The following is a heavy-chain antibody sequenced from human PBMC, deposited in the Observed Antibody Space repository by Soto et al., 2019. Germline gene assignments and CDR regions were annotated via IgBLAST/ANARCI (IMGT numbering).Heavy chain of an antibody. Sequence: GGSLRLSCAASGFTFSNYAMSWVRQAPGKGLEWVSGISVSGGSTYYADSVKGRFTISRDNSKNTLYVQMNSLRVDDTAVYYCAKDAGSVCSGGSCYFQALDSWGQGTLVTVSS. CDR2: ISVSGGST. V-gene: IGHV3-23*01. CDR1: GFTFSNYA. D-gene: IGHD2-15*01. J-gene: IGHJ4*02. CDR3: AKDAGSVCSGGSCYFQALDS.